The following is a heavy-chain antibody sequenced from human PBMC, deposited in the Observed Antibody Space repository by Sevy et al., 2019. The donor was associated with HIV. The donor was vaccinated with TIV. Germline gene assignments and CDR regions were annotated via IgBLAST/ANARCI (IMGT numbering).Heavy chain of an antibody. CDR1: GFTFSTYG. CDR2: IWFDESNT. CDR3: ARDLEFYDYGDYGPAFMPDY. Sequence: GGSLRLSCAASGFTFSTYGMHWDRQAPGKGLEWVAVIWFDESNTYYADSVKGRFTISRDIAKNTLHLQMNSLRAEDTAVYYCARDLEFYDYGDYGPAFMPDYWGQGTLVTVSS. V-gene: IGHV3-33*01. D-gene: IGHD4-17*01. J-gene: IGHJ4*02.